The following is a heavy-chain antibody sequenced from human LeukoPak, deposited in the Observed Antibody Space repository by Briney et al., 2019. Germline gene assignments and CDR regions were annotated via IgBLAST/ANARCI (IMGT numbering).Heavy chain of an antibody. CDR1: GGSISSSNW. V-gene: IGHV4-4*02. Sequence: PSGTLSLTCAVSGGSISSSNWWSWVRQPPGKGLEWIGEIYHSGSTNYNPSLKSRVTISVDTSKNQFSLKLSSVTAADTAVYYCARDYGLWFGELRHLGYWGQGTLVTVSS. CDR2: IYHSGST. D-gene: IGHD3-10*01. CDR3: ARDYGLWFGELRHLGY. J-gene: IGHJ4*02.